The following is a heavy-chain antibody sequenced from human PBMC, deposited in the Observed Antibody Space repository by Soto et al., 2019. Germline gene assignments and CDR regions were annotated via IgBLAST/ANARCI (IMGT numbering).Heavy chain of an antibody. CDR3: ARESGYCSGGSCSNWFDP. J-gene: IGHJ5*02. Sequence: GESLKISCKGSGYSFTSYWISWVRQMPGKGLEWKGRIDPSDSYTNYSPSFQGHVTISADKSISTAYLQWSSLKASDTAMYYCARESGYCSGGSCSNWFDPWGQGTLVTVSS. D-gene: IGHD2-15*01. CDR1: GYSFTSYW. CDR2: IDPSDSYT. V-gene: IGHV5-10-1*01.